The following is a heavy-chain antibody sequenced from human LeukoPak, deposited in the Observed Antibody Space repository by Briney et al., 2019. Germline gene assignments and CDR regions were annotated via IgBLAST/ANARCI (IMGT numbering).Heavy chain of an antibody. CDR1: GYSISSGYY. CDR3: ARGVYGPHDAFDI. D-gene: IGHD3-10*01. V-gene: IGHV4-38-2*02. Sequence: KPSETLSLTCTVSGYSISSGYYWGWIRQPPGQGLEWIGSIYHSGSTYYNPSLKSRVTISVDTSKNQFSLKLSSVTAADTAVYYCARGVYGPHDAFDIWGQGTMVTVSS. CDR2: IYHSGST. J-gene: IGHJ3*02.